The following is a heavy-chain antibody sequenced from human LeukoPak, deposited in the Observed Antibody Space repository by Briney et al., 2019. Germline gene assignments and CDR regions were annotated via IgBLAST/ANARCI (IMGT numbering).Heavy chain of an antibody. CDR3: ARGRQDYYYYGMDV. Sequence: SETLSLTCTVSGGSISSYYWSWIRQPPGKGLEWIGEINHSGSTNYNPSLKSRVTISVDTSKNQFSLKLSSVTAADTAVYYCARGRQDYYYYGMDVWGRGTTVTVSS. J-gene: IGHJ6*02. V-gene: IGHV4-34*01. CDR1: GGSISSYY. CDR2: INHSGST.